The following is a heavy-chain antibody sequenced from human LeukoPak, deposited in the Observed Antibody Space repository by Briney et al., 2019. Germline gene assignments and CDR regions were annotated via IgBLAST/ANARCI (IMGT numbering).Heavy chain of an antibody. D-gene: IGHD1-20*01. J-gene: IGHJ4*02. Sequence: PGRSLRLSCAASGFTFSSYTMHWVRQAPGKGREGGGVISYDGSNKYYADSVKGRFTISRDNSKNTLYLQMNSLRAEDTAVYYCARDNNFAFDYWGQGTLVTVSS. V-gene: IGHV3-30*04. CDR2: ISYDGSNK. CDR1: GFTFSSYT. CDR3: ARDNNFAFDY.